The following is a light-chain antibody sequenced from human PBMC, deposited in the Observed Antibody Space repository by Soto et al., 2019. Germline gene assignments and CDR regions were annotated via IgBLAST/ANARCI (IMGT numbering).Light chain of an antibody. CDR2: KAS. CDR1: QSISSW. CDR3: QQYNSYRT. Sequence: DIQMTQSPSPLSASLGDRVTITCRASQSISSWLAWYQQKPGKAPKLLISKASSLESGVPSRFSASGSGTEFTLTISSLKPDDFATYYCQQYNSYRTFGQGTKVDIK. V-gene: IGKV1-5*03. J-gene: IGKJ1*01.